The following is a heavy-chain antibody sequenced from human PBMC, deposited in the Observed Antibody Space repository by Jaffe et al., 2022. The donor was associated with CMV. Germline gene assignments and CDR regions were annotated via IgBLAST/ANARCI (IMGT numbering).Heavy chain of an antibody. CDR2: IFSNDEK. CDR1: GFSLSNARMG. CDR3: ARIPRGQIGFGLGPPRHYYYYYYMDV. D-gene: IGHD3-10*01. V-gene: IGHV2-26*01. J-gene: IGHJ6*03. Sequence: QVTLKESGPVLVKPTETLTLTCTVSGFSLSNARMGVSWIRQPPGKALEWLAHIFSNDEKSYSTSLKSRLTISKDTSKSQVVLTMTNMDPVDTATYYCARIPRGQIGFGLGPPRHYYYYYYMDVWGKGTTVTVSS.